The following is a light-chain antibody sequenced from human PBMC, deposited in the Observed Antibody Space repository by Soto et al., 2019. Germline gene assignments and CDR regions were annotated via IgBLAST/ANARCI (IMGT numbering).Light chain of an antibody. J-gene: IGKJ1*01. CDR2: GAS. CDR1: QSISDT. Sequence: EIVMTQSPATLSVSPGGRATLSCRASQSISDTLAWYQQKPGQAPRLLIHGASTRAPGFPARFSGSGPGTDFTLTISSLQSEDFAAYYCQQYDNWPWTFGQGTKVDVK. V-gene: IGKV3-15*01. CDR3: QQYDNWPWT.